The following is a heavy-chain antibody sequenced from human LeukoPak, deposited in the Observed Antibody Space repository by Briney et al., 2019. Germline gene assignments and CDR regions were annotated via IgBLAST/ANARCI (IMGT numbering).Heavy chain of an antibody. D-gene: IGHD3-22*01. J-gene: IGHJ6*03. CDR3: ARVGGYYDSSGIYSYYYMDV. CDR2: IYYSGST. CDR1: GSSISSDYY. V-gene: IGHV4-38-2*02. Sequence: PSETLSLTCTVSGSSISSDYYWGWIRPPPGKGLDWIGYIYYSGSTYYDPSLKSRVTISVDRSKTQVSLKLSSLTVADPAVYYSARVGGYYDSSGIYSYYYMDVWGKGTKVTVSS.